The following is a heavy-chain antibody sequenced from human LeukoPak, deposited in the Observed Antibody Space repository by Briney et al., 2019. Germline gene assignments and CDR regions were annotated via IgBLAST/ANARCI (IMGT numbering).Heavy chain of an antibody. V-gene: IGHV1-69*13. CDR1: GGTFSSYA. J-gene: IGHJ5*02. CDR3: ARKITMVRGPRGNWFDP. D-gene: IGHD3-10*01. CDR2: IIPIFGTA. Sequence: ASVKVSCTASGGTFSSYAISWVRQAPGQGLEWMGGIIPIFGTANYAQKFQGRVTITADESTSTAYMELSSLRSEDTAVYYCARKITMVRGPRGNWFDPWGQGTLVTVSS.